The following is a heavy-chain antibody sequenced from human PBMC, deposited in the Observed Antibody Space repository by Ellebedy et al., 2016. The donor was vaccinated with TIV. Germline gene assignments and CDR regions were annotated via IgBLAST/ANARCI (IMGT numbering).Heavy chain of an antibody. CDR3: ARDARYISGT. V-gene: IGHV3-7*01. CDR1: GIIFSSYW. CDR2: IKQDGSEK. J-gene: IGHJ5*02. D-gene: IGHD3-10*01. Sequence: GESLKISCAGPGIIFSSYWMTWVRQAPGKGLEWVANIKQDGSEKYYVDSVKGRFTISRDNANELLYLQMNSLRVEDTAVYYCARDARYISGTWGQGTLVTVSS.